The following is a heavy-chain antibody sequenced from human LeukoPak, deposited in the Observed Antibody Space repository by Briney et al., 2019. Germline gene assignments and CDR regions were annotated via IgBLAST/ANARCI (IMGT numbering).Heavy chain of an antibody. V-gene: IGHV3-48*04. CDR1: GVTFSVYS. CDR3: ARDRLAAAGTHFDY. J-gene: IGHJ4*02. Sequence: GGSLRLSCAASGVTFSVYSMNWVRQAPGKGLEWVSYINSGSTTIYYADSVKGRFTISRDNAKNSLYLQMNSLRAEDTAVYYCARDRLAAAGTHFDYWGQGTLVTVSS. CDR2: INSGSTTI. D-gene: IGHD6-13*01.